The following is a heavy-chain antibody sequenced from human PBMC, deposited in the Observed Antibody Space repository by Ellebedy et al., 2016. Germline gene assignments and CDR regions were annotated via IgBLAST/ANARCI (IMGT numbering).Heavy chain of an antibody. CDR2: ISGDGGST. V-gene: IGHV3-23*01. CDR3: AKVPHYYGSGRQPPGGV. D-gene: IGHD3-10*01. CDR1: GFTFSNFF. Sequence: GESLKISXATSGFTFSNFFMSWVRQTPGKGLEWVSTISGDGGSTNLADSVKGRFTISRDNSKNTLYLQMNSLRADDTAVYYCAKVPHYYGSGRQPPGGVWGQGTTVTVSS. J-gene: IGHJ6*02.